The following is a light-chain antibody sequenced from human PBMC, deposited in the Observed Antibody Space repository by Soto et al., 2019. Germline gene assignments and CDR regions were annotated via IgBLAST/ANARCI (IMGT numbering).Light chain of an antibody. CDR3: QQYNDWPPWT. Sequence: IVMTQSPATLSVSPGERTTLFCRASQSAGSNLAWYQQRPGQAPRLLIYGASTRATGIPARFSGGGSGTEFTLTISSLQSEDSAIYYCQQYNDWPPWTFGQGTKVDIK. V-gene: IGKV3-15*01. CDR1: QSAGSN. CDR2: GAS. J-gene: IGKJ1*01.